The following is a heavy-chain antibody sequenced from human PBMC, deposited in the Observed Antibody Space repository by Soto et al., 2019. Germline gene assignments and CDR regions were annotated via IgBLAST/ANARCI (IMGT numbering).Heavy chain of an antibody. Sequence: GGSLRLSCAASGFTFSGSAMHWVRQASGKGLEWVGRIRSKATNYATAYAASVKGRFTISRDDSKNMAYLQMNSLTTEDTAVYYCTRHSDYSGSWYMVPWFDPWGQGTLVTVSS. CDR3: TRHSDYSGSWYMVPWFDP. CDR2: IRSKATNYAT. D-gene: IGHD6-13*01. CDR1: GFTFSGSA. J-gene: IGHJ5*02. V-gene: IGHV3-73*01.